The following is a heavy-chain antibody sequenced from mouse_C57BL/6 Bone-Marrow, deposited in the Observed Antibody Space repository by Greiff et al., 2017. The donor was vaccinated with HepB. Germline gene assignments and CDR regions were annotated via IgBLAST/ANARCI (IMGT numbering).Heavy chain of an antibody. CDR3: FIVTTLYYYAMDY. Sequence: QVQLQQPGAELVKPGASVKLSCKASGYTFTSYWMHWVKQRPGRGLEWIGSIDPNSGGTKYNEKFKSKATLTVDKPSSPSYMQLSSLTSEDSAVYYCFIVTTLYYYAMDYWGQGTSVTVSS. CDR1: GYTFTSYW. CDR2: IDPNSGGT. V-gene: IGHV1-72*01. J-gene: IGHJ4*01. D-gene: IGHD2-12*01.